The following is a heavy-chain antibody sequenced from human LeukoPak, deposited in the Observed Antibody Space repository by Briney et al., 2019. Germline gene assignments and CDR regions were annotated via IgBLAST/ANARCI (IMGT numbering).Heavy chain of an antibody. V-gene: IGHV4-39*01. Sequence: PSETLSLTCTVSGGSISSSSYYWGWIRQPPGKGLEWIGSIYYSGSTYYNPSLKSRVTISVDTSKNQFSLKLSSVTAADTAVYDCAKFMIVVVNFDSGAQEPLVTVS. CDR1: GGSISSSSYY. CDR2: IYYSGST. J-gene: IGHJ4*02. D-gene: IGHD3-22*01. CDR3: AKFMIVVVNFDS.